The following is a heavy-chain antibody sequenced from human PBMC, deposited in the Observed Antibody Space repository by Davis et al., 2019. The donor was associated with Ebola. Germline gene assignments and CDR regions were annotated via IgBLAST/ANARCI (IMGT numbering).Heavy chain of an antibody. Sequence: GGSLRLSCAGSGFTFSSYWMSWVRQAPGKGLEWVANIEQDGSEKYYLDSVKGRFTISRDNAKNSLYLQMNSLRAEDTAVYYCALNDYGDPYWGQGILVTVSS. D-gene: IGHD4-17*01. J-gene: IGHJ4*02. CDR2: IEQDGSEK. CDR3: ALNDYGDPY. V-gene: IGHV3-7*03. CDR1: GFTFSSYW.